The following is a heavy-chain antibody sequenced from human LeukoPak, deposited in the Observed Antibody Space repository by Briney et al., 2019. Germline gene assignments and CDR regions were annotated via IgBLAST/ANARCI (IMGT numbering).Heavy chain of an antibody. CDR2: IYYSGST. CDR1: GGSISSYY. V-gene: IGHV4-59*01. D-gene: IGHD5-18*01. J-gene: IGHJ4*02. CDR3: ARGAGGYSYGH. Sequence: SETLSLTCTVSGGSISSYYWSWIRQPPGKGLEWIGYIYYSGSTNYNPSLKSRVTISVDTSKNQFSLKLSSVTAADPAVYYCARGAGGYSYGHWGQGTLDTVSS.